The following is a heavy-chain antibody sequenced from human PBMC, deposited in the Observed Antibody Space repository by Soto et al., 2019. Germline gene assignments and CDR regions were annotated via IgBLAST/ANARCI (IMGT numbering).Heavy chain of an antibody. CDR1: GFTFSSYA. D-gene: IGHD3-10*01. CDR3: AKSTWFGEGTIYYGMDV. J-gene: IGHJ6*02. Sequence: GGSLRLSCAASGFTFSSYAMSWVRQAPGKGLEWVSAISGSGGSTYYADSVKGRFTISRDNSKNTLYLQVNSLRAEDTAVYYCAKSTWFGEGTIYYGMDVWGQGTTVTVSS. CDR2: ISGSGGST. V-gene: IGHV3-23*01.